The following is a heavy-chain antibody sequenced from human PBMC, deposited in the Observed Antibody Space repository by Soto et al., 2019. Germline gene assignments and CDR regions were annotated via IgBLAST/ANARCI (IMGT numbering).Heavy chain of an antibody. V-gene: IGHV1-46*01. Sequence: QVQLVQSGAEVKKPGASVKVSCKESGCTFTSYYMHWVRQAPGQGLEWMGIINPNGGSTSYAQKFHGRVAMTRDTSTSTVYMELSSLRSEDTAVYYCARAPYSSGWYDDYWGQGALVTVSS. CDR3: ARAPYSSGWYDDY. D-gene: IGHD6-19*01. CDR1: GCTFTSYY. J-gene: IGHJ4*02. CDR2: INPNGGST.